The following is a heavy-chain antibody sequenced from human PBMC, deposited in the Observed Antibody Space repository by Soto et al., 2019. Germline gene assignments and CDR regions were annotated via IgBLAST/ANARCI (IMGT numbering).Heavy chain of an antibody. CDR3: TRNADGHFDY. CDR2: IDSSGSTL. Sequence: GESLKISCVGSRFTFSIYQMNWVRQAPGKGLEWVSFIDSSGSTLYYSDSVKGRFTISRDNAQNSVYLQMNSLRVEDTAVYYCTRNADGHFDYWGQGTLVTVSS. CDR1: RFTFSIYQ. V-gene: IGHV3-48*03. J-gene: IGHJ4*02.